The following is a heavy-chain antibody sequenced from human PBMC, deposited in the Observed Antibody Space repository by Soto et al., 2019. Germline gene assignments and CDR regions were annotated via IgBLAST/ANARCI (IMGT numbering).Heavy chain of an antibody. J-gene: IGHJ5*02. D-gene: IGHD6-6*01. Sequence: PGGSLRLSCAASGFTFSSYAMSWVRQTPGKGLEWVSAISGSGGNRHYTDSVKGRFTISRDNAKSTLYLQMNSLRAEDTAVYYCAKENVAARPFPWFHPWGQGTLVTVSS. CDR3: AKENVAARPFPWFHP. CDR2: ISGSGGNR. V-gene: IGHV3-23*01. CDR1: GFTFSSYA.